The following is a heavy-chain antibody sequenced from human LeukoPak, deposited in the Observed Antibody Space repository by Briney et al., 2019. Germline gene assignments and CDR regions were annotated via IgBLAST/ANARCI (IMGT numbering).Heavy chain of an antibody. D-gene: IGHD3-16*02. CDR1: GGSISSSSYY. V-gene: IGHV4-39*07. CDR2: IYYSGST. CDR3: ARSGGMGELSLYPDY. Sequence: SETLSLTCTVSGGSISSSSYYWGWIRQPPGKGLEWIGSIYYSGSTYYNPSLKSRVTISVDTPKNQFSLKLSSVTAADTAVYYCARSGGMGELSLYPDYWGQGTLVTVSS. J-gene: IGHJ4*02.